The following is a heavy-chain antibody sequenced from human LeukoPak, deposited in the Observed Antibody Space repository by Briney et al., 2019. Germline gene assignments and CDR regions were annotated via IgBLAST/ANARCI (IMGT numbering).Heavy chain of an antibody. CDR3: ARGGSMVY. J-gene: IGHJ4*02. CDR1: GYTFINYA. V-gene: IGHV1-46*01. CDR2: INPSGGST. Sequence: ASVKVSCKASGYTFINYAIHWVRQAPGQGLEWMGIINPSGGSTSYAQKFQGRVTMTRDTSTSTVYMELSSLRSEDAAVYYCARGGSMVYWGQGTLVTVSS. D-gene: IGHD2-2*01.